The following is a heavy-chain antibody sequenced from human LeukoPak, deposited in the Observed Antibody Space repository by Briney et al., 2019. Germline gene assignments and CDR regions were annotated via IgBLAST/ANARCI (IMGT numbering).Heavy chain of an antibody. CDR1: GFTFDDYA. J-gene: IGHJ4*02. CDR2: ISWNSGLI. V-gene: IGHV3-9*01. Sequence: GGSLRLSCATSGFTFDDYAMHWVRQAPGKGLEWVSGISWNSGLIGYADSAKGRFTISRDNAKNSLYLQMNSLRAEDTALYYCAKEADYHGELLYYYSDYWGQGTLVTVSS. CDR3: AKEADYHGELLYYYSDY. D-gene: IGHD3-10*01.